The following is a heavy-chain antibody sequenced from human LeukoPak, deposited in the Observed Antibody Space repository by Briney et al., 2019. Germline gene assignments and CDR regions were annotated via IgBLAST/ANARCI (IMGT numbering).Heavy chain of an antibody. V-gene: IGHV1-2*02. CDR1: GYTFTDYY. CDR3: ASQFYASETYYAYFDY. D-gene: IGHD3-10*01. J-gene: IGHJ4*02. CDR2: INPKSGDT. Sequence: ASVTVSYKACGYTFTDYYMHWVRQAPGKGLAWMGWINPKSGDTNYPQKFQDRVTISRDPSINRLVVELIIPRADDTAGFYCASQFYASETYYAYFDYWGEGTLVTVSS.